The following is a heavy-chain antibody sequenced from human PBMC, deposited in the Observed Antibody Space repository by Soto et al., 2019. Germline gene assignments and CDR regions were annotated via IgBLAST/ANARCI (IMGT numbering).Heavy chain of an antibody. J-gene: IGHJ4*02. CDR2: ISESGGST. V-gene: IGHV3-23*01. D-gene: IGHD4-17*01. CDR3: AKVHGDAG. Sequence: ESGGGLIQPGGSLRLSCAASGFTFTSYTMTWVRQAPGKGLEWVSSISESGGSTHYADSVRGRFTISRDNSKNTVYLQMNSLRTEDTAVYYCAKVHGDAGWGQGTLVIVSS. CDR1: GFTFTSYT.